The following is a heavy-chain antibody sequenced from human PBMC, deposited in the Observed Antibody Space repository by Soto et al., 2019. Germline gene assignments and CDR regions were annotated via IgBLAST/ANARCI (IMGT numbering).Heavy chain of an antibody. Sequence: GGSLRLSCAASGFTFSSYGMHWVRQAPGKGQEWVAVISYDGSNKYYADSVKGRLTISRDNSKNTLYLQMNSLRAEDTAVYYCATEYYYGSRSYYPQYYFAYWGQGTPVSASS. V-gene: IGHV3-30*03. D-gene: IGHD3-10*01. CDR3: ATEYYYGSRSYYPQYYFAY. CDR1: GFTFSSYG. CDR2: ISYDGSNK. J-gene: IGHJ4*02.